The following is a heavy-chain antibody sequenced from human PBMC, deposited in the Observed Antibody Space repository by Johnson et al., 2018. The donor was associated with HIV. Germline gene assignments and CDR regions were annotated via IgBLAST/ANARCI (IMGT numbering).Heavy chain of an antibody. CDR1: GFTFSSYG. CDR3: AKDGAAAGTVGADAFDI. Sequence: VQLVESGGGVVQPGGSLRLSCAASGFTFSSYGMHWVRQAPGKGLEWVSYISSSGSTIYYADSVKGRFTISRDNAKNSLYLQMNSLRAEDTAVYYCAKDGAAAGTVGADAFDIWGQGTMVTVSS. D-gene: IGHD6-13*01. V-gene: IGHV3-48*04. J-gene: IGHJ3*02. CDR2: ISSSGSTI.